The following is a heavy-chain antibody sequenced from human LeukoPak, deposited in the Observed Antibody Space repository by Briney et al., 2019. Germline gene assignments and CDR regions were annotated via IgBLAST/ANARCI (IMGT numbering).Heavy chain of an antibody. CDR3: ARDGAVDTAMAVDS. J-gene: IGHJ4*02. D-gene: IGHD5-18*01. CDR2: ISAFNGNT. Sequence: GASVKVSCKASGYTFTSYGISWVRQAPGQGREWMGWISAFNGNTNYAQKLQGRVTMTTDTSTSIAYMELRSLRSDDTAVYYCARDGAVDTAMAVDSWGQGTLVTVSS. V-gene: IGHV1-18*01. CDR1: GYTFTSYG.